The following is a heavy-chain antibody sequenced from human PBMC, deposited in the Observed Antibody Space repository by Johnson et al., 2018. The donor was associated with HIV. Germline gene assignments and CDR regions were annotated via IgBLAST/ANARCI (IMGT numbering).Heavy chain of an antibody. CDR2: ISGSGNRT. V-gene: IGHV3-23*04. D-gene: IGHD4-17*01. J-gene: IGHJ3*02. CDR3: AKLQSSTVTGFFAFDI. Sequence: VQLVESGGGLVQPGGSLRLSCAASGFTFSSYAMSWVRQAPGKGLEWVSGISGSGNRTYYADSVKGHFTISRNNSRNTVHLQMNSLRVEDTAVYYCAKLQSSTVTGFFAFDIWGQGTVVTVSS. CDR1: GFTFSSYA.